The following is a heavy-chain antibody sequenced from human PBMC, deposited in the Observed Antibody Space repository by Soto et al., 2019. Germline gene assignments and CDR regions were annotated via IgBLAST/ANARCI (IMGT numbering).Heavy chain of an antibody. D-gene: IGHD6-13*01. CDR3: ARDLEQQLVREYYYYYGMDV. CDR2: INAGNGIT. J-gene: IGHJ6*02. V-gene: IGHV1-3*01. CDR1: GYTFTSYA. Sequence: ASVKVSCKASGYTFTSYAMHWVRQAPGQRLEWMGWINAGNGITKYSQKFQGRVTITRDTSASTAYMELSSLRSEDTAVYYCARDLEQQLVREYYYYYGMDVWGQGTTVTVSS.